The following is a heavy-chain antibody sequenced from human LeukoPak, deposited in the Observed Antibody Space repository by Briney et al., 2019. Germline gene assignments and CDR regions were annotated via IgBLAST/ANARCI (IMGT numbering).Heavy chain of an antibody. D-gene: IGHD3-22*01. CDR2: IYHSGST. CDR3: ASGYYYDSSDPFYYYYGMDV. J-gene: IGHJ6*02. Sequence: SETLSLTCTVSGYSISSGYYWGWIRQPPGKGLEWIGSIYHSGSTYYNPSLKSRVTISVDTSKNQFSLKLSSVTAADTAVYYCASGYYYDSSDPFYYYYGMDVWGQGTTVTVSS. CDR1: GYSISSGYY. V-gene: IGHV4-38-2*02.